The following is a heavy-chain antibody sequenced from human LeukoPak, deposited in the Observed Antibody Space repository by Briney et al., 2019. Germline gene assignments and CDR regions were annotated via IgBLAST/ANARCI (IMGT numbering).Heavy chain of an antibody. CDR2: IGAYSGNT. J-gene: IGHJ4*02. Sequence: GASVKVSCKASGDTFTSKGFTWVRQAPGQGLEWMGWIGAYSGNTNYAQKFQGRVTMTTDTSTSTAYMELRSLRSDDTAVYYCARDTHVVVATITDFDYWGQGTLVTVSS. V-gene: IGHV1-18*01. D-gene: IGHD5-12*01. CDR3: ARDTHVVVATITDFDY. CDR1: GDTFTSKG.